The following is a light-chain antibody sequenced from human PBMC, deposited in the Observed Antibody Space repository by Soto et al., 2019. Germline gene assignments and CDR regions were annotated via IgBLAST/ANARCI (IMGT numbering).Light chain of an antibody. CDR2: EGS. Sequence: QSALTQPASVSGSPGQSITISCTGTSSDVENYNFVSRYQQHPGKAPKLLIYEGSKRPSGVSNHFSGSKSGNTASLTISGLQAEDEADYYCCSYAGSSTFDWVFGGGTKLTVL. CDR3: CSYAGSSTFDWV. CDR1: SSDVENYNF. V-gene: IGLV2-23*03. J-gene: IGLJ3*02.